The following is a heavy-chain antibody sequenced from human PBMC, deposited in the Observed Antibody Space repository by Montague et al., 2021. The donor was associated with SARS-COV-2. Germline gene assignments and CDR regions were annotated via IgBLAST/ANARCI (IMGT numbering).Heavy chain of an antibody. V-gene: IGHV4-34*01. CDR3: ARGGLAGGNYDIWSFSYTSPLDH. D-gene: IGHD3-3*01. CDR2: INHSGST. Sequence: SETLSLTCAVYGGSFSAHSWSWIRQSPGKGLEWIGEINHSGSTTYMSSLKSRVTMSVDTSKNQFSLKMSSVTAADAAVYFCARGGLAGGNYDIWSFSYTSPLDHWGQGTQVTVSS. J-gene: IGHJ4*02. CDR1: GGSFSAHS.